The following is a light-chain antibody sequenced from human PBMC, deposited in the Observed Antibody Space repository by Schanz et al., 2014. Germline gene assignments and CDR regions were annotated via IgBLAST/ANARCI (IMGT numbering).Light chain of an antibody. CDR2: DAS. CDR1: QSVGRY. CDR3: QQYSTSTPT. J-gene: IGKJ4*01. Sequence: EIVLTQSPATLSLSPGEGATLSCRASQSVGRYLAWYQQKPGQAPRLLIYDASNRATGIPARFSGSGSGTGFTLTISSLEAEDVAVYFCQQYSTSTPTFGGGTKVEI. V-gene: IGKV3-11*01.